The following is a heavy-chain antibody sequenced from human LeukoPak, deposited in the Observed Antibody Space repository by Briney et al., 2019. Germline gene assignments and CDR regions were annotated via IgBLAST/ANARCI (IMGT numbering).Heavy chain of an antibody. CDR3: ARTYSSGWYGRDFDY. J-gene: IGHJ4*02. CDR1: GYTFTSYG. Sequence: ASVNVSCKASGYTFTSYGISWVRQAPGQGLEWMGWISAYNGNTNYAQTLQGRVTMTTDTSTSTAYMELRSLRSDDTAVYYCARTYSSGWYGRDFDYWGQGTLVTVSS. V-gene: IGHV1-18*01. CDR2: ISAYNGNT. D-gene: IGHD6-19*01.